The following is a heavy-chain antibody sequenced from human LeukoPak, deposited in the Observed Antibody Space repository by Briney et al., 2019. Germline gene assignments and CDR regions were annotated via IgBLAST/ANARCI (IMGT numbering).Heavy chain of an antibody. D-gene: IGHD1-1*01. J-gene: IGHJ4*02. Sequence: PGESLRLSCAASGFTFSTYGMHWVRQAPGKGLEWVACIRYDGSNNYYADSVKGRFTICRDNYKHTLYLQMNSLRAEDTAVYFCARDKDPWKSTSISDFDYWGQGTLVTAS. CDR1: GFTFSTYG. CDR3: ARDKDPWKSTSISDFDY. V-gene: IGHV3-30*02. CDR2: IRYDGSNN.